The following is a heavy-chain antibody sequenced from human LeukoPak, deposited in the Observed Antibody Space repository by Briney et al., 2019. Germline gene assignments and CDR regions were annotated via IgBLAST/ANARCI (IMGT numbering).Heavy chain of an antibody. J-gene: IGHJ4*02. V-gene: IGHV3-23*01. CDR1: GFTFSSYA. Sequence: QAGGSLRLSCAASGFTFSSYAMSWVRQAPGKGLEWVSAISGSDDSTYYADSVKGRFTISRDSSKNTLYLQMNSLRVEDTAVYYCARDPSGSGWSLSDWGQGTPVTVSS. CDR2: ISGSDDST. D-gene: IGHD6-19*01. CDR3: ARDPSGSGWSLSD.